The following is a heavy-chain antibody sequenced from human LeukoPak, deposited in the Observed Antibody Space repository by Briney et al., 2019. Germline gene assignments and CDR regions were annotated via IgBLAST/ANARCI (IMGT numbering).Heavy chain of an antibody. CDR1: GYSFTSYW. D-gene: IGHD5-18*01. CDR3: ARLAFGGYSYGGDFDY. V-gene: IGHV5-51*01. J-gene: IGHJ4*02. CDR2: IYPGDSDT. Sequence: GESLQISCKGSGYSFTSYWIGWVRQMPGKGLEWMGIIYPGDSDTRYSPSFQGQVTISADKSISTAYLQWSSLKASDTAMYYCARLAFGGYSYGGDFDYWGQGTLVTVSS.